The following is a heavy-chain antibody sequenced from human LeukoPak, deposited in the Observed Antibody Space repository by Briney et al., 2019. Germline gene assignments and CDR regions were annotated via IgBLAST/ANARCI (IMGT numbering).Heavy chain of an antibody. J-gene: IGHJ4*02. CDR2: IIPILGIA. D-gene: IGHD2-2*01. CDR1: GGTFGSYT. Sequence: GASVKVSCKASGGTFGSYTISWVRQAPGQGLEWMGRIIPILGIANYAQKFQGRVTITADKSTSTAYMELSSLRSEDTAVYHCARLGYCSSTSCLDYWGQGTLVTVSS. CDR3: ARLGYCSSTSCLDY. V-gene: IGHV1-69*02.